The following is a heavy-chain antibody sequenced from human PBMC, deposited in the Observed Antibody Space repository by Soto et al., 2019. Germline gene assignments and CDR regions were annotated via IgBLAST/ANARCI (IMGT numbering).Heavy chain of an antibody. CDR1: GFTFGSYA. J-gene: IGHJ4*02. V-gene: IGHV3-23*01. CDR2: ISGGDTT. D-gene: IGHD1-1*01. CDR3: APGCEMGTFCTD. Sequence: EVQLLESGGGLVKPGGSLRLSCVASGFTFGSYAMSWVRQAPGQGLDWVSTISGGDTTQYAESVKGRFTISRDKAKNTMYLQMNTLTVEATAVYYGAPGCEMGTFCTDWGQGTLVTVSS.